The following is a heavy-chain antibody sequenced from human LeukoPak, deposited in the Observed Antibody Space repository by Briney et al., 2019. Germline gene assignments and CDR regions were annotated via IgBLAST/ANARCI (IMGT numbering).Heavy chain of an antibody. CDR3: ARKTTAGPTKAAFDI. Sequence: SDTLSLTCSVSGYSISTSNYWAWIRQPPGRGLEWIGHIYYSGGIYYNPSLKSRVTMSVDTSRNQFSLKLSSVTAVDTAVYYCARKTTAGPTKAAFDIWGQGTTVTVSS. CDR1: GYSISTSNY. CDR2: IYYSGGI. V-gene: IGHV4-28*05. D-gene: IGHD2-21*02. J-gene: IGHJ3*02.